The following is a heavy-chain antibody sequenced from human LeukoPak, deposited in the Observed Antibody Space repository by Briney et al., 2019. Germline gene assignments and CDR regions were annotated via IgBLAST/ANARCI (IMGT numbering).Heavy chain of an antibody. J-gene: IGHJ5*02. CDR2: VAYSGSS. V-gene: IGHV4-59*01. D-gene: IGHD2-21*02. Sequence: PSETLSLTCTVSGDSLNTYYWTWIRQTPGKGLEWIGFVAYSGSSNYNPSLKSRVSISIDTSKNQFSLALTSVTPADTAVYYCARVVRGLVTSNWFDPWGQVTLVTVSS. CDR3: ARVVRGLVTSNWFDP. CDR1: GDSLNTYY.